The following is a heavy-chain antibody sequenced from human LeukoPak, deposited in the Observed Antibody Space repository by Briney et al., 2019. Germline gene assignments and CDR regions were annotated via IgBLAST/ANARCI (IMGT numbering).Heavy chain of an antibody. Sequence: PSETLSLTCSVSGDSISSSGYYWGWIRQPPGKGLEWIGSLSYSEDTYYNPSLKSRVTISVGTSKTQFSLNLTFVTASDTAVYYCARSRYGSYYPFDFWGQGTLVTLSS. J-gene: IGHJ4*02. CDR2: LSYSEDT. CDR3: ARSRYGSYYPFDF. D-gene: IGHD1-26*01. CDR1: GDSISSSGYY. V-gene: IGHV4-39*01.